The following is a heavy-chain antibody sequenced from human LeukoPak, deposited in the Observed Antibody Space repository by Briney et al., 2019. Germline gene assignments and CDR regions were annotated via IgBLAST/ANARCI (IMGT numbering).Heavy chain of an antibody. CDR2: IYYSGST. Sequence: KPSETLSLTCTVSGDSISSYYWSWIRQPPGKGLEWIGYIYYSGSTNYNPSLKSRVTISVDTSKNQFSLKLSSVTAADTAVYYCARTMTYYYGMDVWGQGTTVTVSS. CDR3: ARTMTYYYGMDV. J-gene: IGHJ6*02. CDR1: GDSISSYY. V-gene: IGHV4-59*01.